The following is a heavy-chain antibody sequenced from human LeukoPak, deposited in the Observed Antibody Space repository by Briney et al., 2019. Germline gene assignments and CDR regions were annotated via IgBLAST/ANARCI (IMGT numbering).Heavy chain of an antibody. J-gene: IGHJ4*02. CDR2: INPSGGST. Sequence: ASVKVSCKASGYTFTSYYMHWVRQAPGQGLEWMGIINPSGGSTSYAQKFQGRVTMTRDTSTSTVYMELSSLRSEDTAVYYCARDLPEYYDSSGYYPGCDYWGQGTLVTVSS. V-gene: IGHV1-46*01. CDR1: GYTFTSYY. D-gene: IGHD3-22*01. CDR3: ARDLPEYYDSSGYYPGCDY.